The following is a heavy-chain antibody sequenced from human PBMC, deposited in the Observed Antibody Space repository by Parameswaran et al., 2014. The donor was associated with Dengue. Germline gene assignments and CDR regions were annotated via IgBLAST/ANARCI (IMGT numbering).Heavy chain of an antibody. Sequence: WIRQPPGKGLEWVSGISDNGGSVYYTDSVEGRFTISRDNSKNTLYLQMNSLRAEDTALYYCAKEIVVVLAKGMDVWGQGTTVTVSS. J-gene: IGHJ6*02. CDR3: AKEIVVVLAKGMDV. CDR2: ISDNGGSV. V-gene: IGHV3-23*01. D-gene: IGHD2-15*01.